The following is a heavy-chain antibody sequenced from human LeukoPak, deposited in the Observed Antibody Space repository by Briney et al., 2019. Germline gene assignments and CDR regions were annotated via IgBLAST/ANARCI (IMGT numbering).Heavy chain of an antibody. D-gene: IGHD1-26*01. CDR3: ACGRLLGANWFDP. J-gene: IGHJ5*02. CDR2: IYSGGST. Sequence: PGGSLRLSCAASGFTISSNYMSWVRQAPGKGLEWVSVIYSGGSTYYADSVKGRFTISRDNSKNTLYLQMNSLRAEDTAVYYCACGRLLGANWFDPWGQGTLVTVSS. CDR1: GFTISSNY. V-gene: IGHV3-66*02.